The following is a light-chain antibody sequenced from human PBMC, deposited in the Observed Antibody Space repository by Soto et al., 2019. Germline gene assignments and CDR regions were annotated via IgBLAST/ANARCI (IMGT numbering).Light chain of an antibody. Sequence: DIVLTPSPGTLSLSPVERATLSCRASQSVSNIYIAWYQQKPGQAPRLLIYDVSNRATGIPARFSGSGSGTDFTLTISSLEPEDFAVYYCQQRSNWPPWTFGQGTKVDIK. CDR2: DVS. CDR3: QQRSNWPPWT. J-gene: IGKJ1*01. CDR1: QSVSNIY. V-gene: IGKV3D-20*02.